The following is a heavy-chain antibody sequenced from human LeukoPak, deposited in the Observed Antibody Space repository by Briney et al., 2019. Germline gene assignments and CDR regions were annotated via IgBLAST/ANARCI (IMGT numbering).Heavy chain of an antibody. J-gene: IGHJ4*02. Sequence: SEPLSLLCTVSGHSLSRYYWRWIRQPPENGLECLGYIYYSRTTNYNPSLKSRVTMSVDTSKNQFSLKLSSVTAADTAVYYCATWGIAVAGTFDYWGQGTLVTVST. V-gene: IGHV4-59*08. CDR1: GHSLSRYY. D-gene: IGHD6-19*01. CDR2: IYYSRTT. CDR3: ATWGIAVAGTFDY.